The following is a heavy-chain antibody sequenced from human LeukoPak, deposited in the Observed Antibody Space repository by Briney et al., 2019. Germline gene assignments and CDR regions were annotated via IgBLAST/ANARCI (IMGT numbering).Heavy chain of an antibody. Sequence: GASVKVSCKASGGTFTSYGVTWVRQAPGQGLEWMGRIIPILGIANYAQKFQGRVTITADKSASTAYMELSRLRSEDTAVYYCARETAYYDFWSGYNDYWGQGTLVTVSS. CDR1: GGTFTSYG. CDR2: IIPILGIA. D-gene: IGHD3-3*01. CDR3: ARETAYYDFWSGYNDY. J-gene: IGHJ4*02. V-gene: IGHV1-69*04.